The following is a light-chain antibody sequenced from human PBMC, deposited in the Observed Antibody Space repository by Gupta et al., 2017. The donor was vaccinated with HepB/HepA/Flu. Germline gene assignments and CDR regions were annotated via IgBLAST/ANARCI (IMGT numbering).Light chain of an antibody. Sequence: SYEVTQPPSVSVSPGQTASITCSGDKLGNKYAYWFQQKSGQSPVLIIYSNNRRPSGIPERFSGSNSGNTASLTISGTQSMDEADYYCQTWDSTTVVFGGGTELTVL. J-gene: IGLJ2*01. CDR2: SNN. CDR3: QTWDSTTVV. V-gene: IGLV3-1*01. CDR1: KLGNKY.